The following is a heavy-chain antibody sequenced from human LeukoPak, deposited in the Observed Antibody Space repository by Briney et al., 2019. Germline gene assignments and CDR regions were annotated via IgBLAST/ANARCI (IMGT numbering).Heavy chain of an antibody. Sequence: ASVKVSCKASGYTFTSYGISWVRQAPGQGLEWMGWISAYNGNTNYAQKLHGRVTMTTDTSTSTAYMELRSLRSDDTAVYYCAILGSALLGTAFDYWGQGTLVTVSS. V-gene: IGHV1-18*01. CDR3: AILGSALLGTAFDY. D-gene: IGHD2-15*01. CDR2: ISAYNGNT. CDR1: GYTFTSYG. J-gene: IGHJ4*02.